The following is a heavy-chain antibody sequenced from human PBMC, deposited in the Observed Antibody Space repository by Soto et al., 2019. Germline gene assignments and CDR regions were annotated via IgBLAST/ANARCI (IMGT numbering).Heavy chain of an antibody. CDR1: GGSISSSSYY. Sequence: SETLSLTCTVSGGSISSSSYYWGWIRQPPGKGLEWIGCIYYSGSTYYNPSLKSRVTISVDTSKNQFSLKLSSVTAADTAMYYCARSPYGDRQYNWFDPWGQGTLVTVSS. V-gene: IGHV4-39*07. D-gene: IGHD4-17*01. CDR3: ARSPYGDRQYNWFDP. J-gene: IGHJ5*02. CDR2: IYYSGST.